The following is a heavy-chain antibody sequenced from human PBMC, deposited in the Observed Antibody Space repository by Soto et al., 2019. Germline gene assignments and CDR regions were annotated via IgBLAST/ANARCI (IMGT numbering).Heavy chain of an antibody. V-gene: IGHV4-39*01. J-gene: IGHJ6*02. Sequence: SETLSLTCSVSNGSISSSSCHWGWIRQSPGKGLEWIGSIYYSGSTFYNPSLESRVTISVDTSKNQFSLKLSSVTAADTSVYYCANNNDYAIDAWGQGTTVTVSS. CDR2: IYYSGST. CDR1: NGSISSSSCH. CDR3: ANNNDYAIDA. D-gene: IGHD1-20*01.